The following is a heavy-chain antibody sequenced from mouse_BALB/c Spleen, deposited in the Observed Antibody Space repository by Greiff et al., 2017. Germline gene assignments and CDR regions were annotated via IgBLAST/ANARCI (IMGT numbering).Heavy chain of an antibody. V-gene: IGHV5-6*01. J-gene: IGHJ4*01. CDR1: GFTFSSYG. D-gene: IGHD2-1*01. CDR2: ISSGGSYT. CDR3: ARHGYYGNSYYAMDY. Sequence: EVKVVESGGDLVKPGGSLKLSCAASGFTFSSYGMSWVRQTPDKRLEWVATISSGGSYTYYPDSVKGRFTISRDNAKNTLYLQMSSLKSEDTAMYYCARHGYYGNSYYAMDYWGQGTSVTVSS.